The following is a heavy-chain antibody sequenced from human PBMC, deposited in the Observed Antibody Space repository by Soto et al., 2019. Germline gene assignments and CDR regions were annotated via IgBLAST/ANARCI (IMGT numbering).Heavy chain of an antibody. D-gene: IGHD3-16*01. J-gene: IGHJ3*02. V-gene: IGHV4-59*01. CDR2: IYYSGST. Sequence: SATLSLTCTVSGRPISSYYWSWIRQPPGKGLEWIGYIYYSGSTNYNPSLKSRVTISVDTSKNQFSLKLSSVTAADTAVYYCARGTQGGAFDIWGQGTMVT. CDR1: GRPISSYY. CDR3: ARGTQGGAFDI.